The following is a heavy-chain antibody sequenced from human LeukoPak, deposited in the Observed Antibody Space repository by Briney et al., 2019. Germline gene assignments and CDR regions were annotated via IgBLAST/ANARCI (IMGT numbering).Heavy chain of an antibody. J-gene: IGHJ4*02. D-gene: IGHD6-19*01. CDR3: AKTIAVAGTEPFDS. CDR1: GFIFSSYA. V-gene: IGHV3-23*01. CDR2: ISGSGGRT. Sequence: GGSLRLSCAASGFIFSSYAMNWVRRTPGKGLEWVSNISGSGGRTFFADSVKGRFTISRDNSKNTLYLQMNSLRADDTAVYYCAKTIAVAGTEPFDSWGQGTLVTVSS.